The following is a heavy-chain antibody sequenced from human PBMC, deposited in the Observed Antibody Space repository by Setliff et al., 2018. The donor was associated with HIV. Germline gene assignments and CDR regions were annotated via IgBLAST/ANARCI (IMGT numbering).Heavy chain of an antibody. CDR1: GYTFTKYG. V-gene: IGHV1-69*13. CDR3: ANLVIIKSYFDY. CDR2: IIPIFGKA. J-gene: IGHJ4*02. D-gene: IGHD3-10*01. Sequence: GASVKVSCKASGYTFTKYGISWVRQAPGQGLEWMGGIIPIFGKANYAQKFQGRVTITADESTNTAYMEMSSLRSEDTAVYYCANLVIIKSYFDYWGQGTLVTVSS.